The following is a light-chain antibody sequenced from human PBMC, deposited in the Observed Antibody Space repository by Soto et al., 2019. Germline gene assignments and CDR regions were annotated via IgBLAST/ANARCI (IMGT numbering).Light chain of an antibody. V-gene: IGKV3-20*01. Sequence: LAAGKIDLFSCRISQSVSSNYLAWYQQKPGQAPRLLIYGASRRATGIPDRFSGSGSGTDFTLTISRLESEDFAIYYCQQYGSSAYTFGEGTRLEIK. CDR1: QSVSSNY. CDR2: GAS. J-gene: IGKJ2*01. CDR3: QQYGSSAYT.